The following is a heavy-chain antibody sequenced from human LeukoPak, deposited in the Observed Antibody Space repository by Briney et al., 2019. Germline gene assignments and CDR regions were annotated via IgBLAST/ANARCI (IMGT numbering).Heavy chain of an antibody. CDR1: GGSFSGYY. CDR2: INHSGST. D-gene: IGHD2-15*01. J-gene: IGHJ4*02. CDR3: ARGLGYCSSGSCYAVDY. V-gene: IGHV4-34*01. Sequence: SETLSLTCAVYGGSFSGYYWSWIRQPPGEGLEWIGEINHSGSTNYNPSLKSRVTISVDTSKNQFSLKLSSVTAADTAVYYCARGLGYCSSGSCYAVDYWGQGTLVTVSS.